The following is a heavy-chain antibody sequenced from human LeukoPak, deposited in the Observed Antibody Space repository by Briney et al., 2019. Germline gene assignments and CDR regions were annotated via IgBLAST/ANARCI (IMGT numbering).Heavy chain of an antibody. D-gene: IGHD3-22*01. CDR2: IKQDGSER. CDR1: GFSMSVYW. Sequence: PGGSLRLSCEASGFSMSVYWMSWVRQAPGKGLEWVGNIKQDGSERNYVDSVKGRFTISRDNAKKSLYLQMNSLRAEDTAVYYCASDWGAYYHFFDYSGQGTLVTVSS. J-gene: IGHJ4*02. V-gene: IGHV3-7*01. CDR3: ASDWGAYYHFFDY.